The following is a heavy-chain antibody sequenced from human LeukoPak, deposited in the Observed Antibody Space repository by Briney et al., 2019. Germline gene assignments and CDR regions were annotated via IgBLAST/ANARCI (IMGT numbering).Heavy chain of an antibody. CDR3: ARHVTIFGVVTLDAFDI. J-gene: IGHJ3*02. D-gene: IGHD3-3*01. V-gene: IGHV5-51*01. CDR2: IYPGDSDT. Sequence: GESLKISCKGSGYSFTSYWIGWVRQMPGKGLEWMGIIYPGDSDTRYSPSFQGQVTISADKSISTAYLQWSTLKASDTAMYYRARHVTIFGVVTLDAFDIWGQGTMVTVSS. CDR1: GYSFTSYW.